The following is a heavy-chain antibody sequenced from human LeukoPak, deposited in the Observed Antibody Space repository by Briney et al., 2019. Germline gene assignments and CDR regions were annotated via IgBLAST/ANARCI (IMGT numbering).Heavy chain of an antibody. CDR1: GFTFRSFS. CDR3: VRGGTYCDSTCKGADY. D-gene: IGHD2/OR15-2a*01. CDR2: IDSSTTRI. Sequence: GGSLRLSCAASGFTFRSFSMNWVRQAPGKGLEWVSAIDSSTTRIYYANSVRGRFTISRDNAKNSLDLQMNSLRAEDTAVYYCVRGGTYCDSTCKGADYWGQGTLVAVSA. J-gene: IGHJ4*02. V-gene: IGHV3-21*01.